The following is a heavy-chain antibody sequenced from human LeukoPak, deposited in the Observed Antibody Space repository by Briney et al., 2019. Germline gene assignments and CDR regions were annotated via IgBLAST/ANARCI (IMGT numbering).Heavy chain of an antibody. CDR3: ARGDNYDILTGYLHY. CDR1: GYTFTSYG. D-gene: IGHD3-9*01. CDR2: ISAYNGNT. J-gene: IGHJ4*02. Sequence: ASVKVSCKASGYTFTSYGISRVRQAPGQGLEWMGWISAYNGNTNYAQKLQGRVTMTTDTSTSTAYMELRSLRSDDTAVYYCARGDNYDILTGYLHYWGQGTLVTVSS. V-gene: IGHV1-18*01.